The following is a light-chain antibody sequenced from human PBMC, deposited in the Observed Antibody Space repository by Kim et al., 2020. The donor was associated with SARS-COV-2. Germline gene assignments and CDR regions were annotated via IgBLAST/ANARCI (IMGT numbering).Light chain of an antibody. J-gene: IGLJ3*02. Sequence: VAPGQTASITCSGDKLGDKYACWYQQRPGQSPVLVIYQDSKRPSGIPERFSGSNSGNTATLTISGTQAMDEADYYCEAWDSSTGVFGGGTQLTVL. V-gene: IGLV3-1*01. CDR3: EAWDSSTGV. CDR1: KLGDKY. CDR2: QDS.